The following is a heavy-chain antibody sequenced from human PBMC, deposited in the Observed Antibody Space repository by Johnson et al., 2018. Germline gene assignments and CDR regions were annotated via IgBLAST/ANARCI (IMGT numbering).Heavy chain of an antibody. CDR1: GYSFTSYW. CDR3: ARLPPRAGVNWYFAL. CDR2: ISPGDSDT. Sequence: VQLVQSGAEVKKPGESLKISCKGSGYSFTSYWNGWVRQMPGKGLEWMGIISPGDSDTKYSPSFQGQVTIPADTPISPACREWSSLKASDTAMYYCARLPPRAGVNWYFALWGRGTLVTVSS. J-gene: IGHJ2*01. D-gene: IGHD6-19*01. V-gene: IGHV5-51*01.